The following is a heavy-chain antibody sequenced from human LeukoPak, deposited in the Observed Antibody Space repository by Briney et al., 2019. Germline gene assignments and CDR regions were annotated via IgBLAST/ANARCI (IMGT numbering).Heavy chain of an antibody. D-gene: IGHD3-10*01. Sequence: GGSLRLSCATSGFTFSSNAMTWVRQAPGKGLECVSAITAPGDATYYADSVKGRFSISRDNSKNTLYLQLNSLRAEDTAVYYCAKSPMTADGSGIRWLMDVWGKGTTVTISS. CDR1: GFTFSSNA. V-gene: IGHV3-23*01. CDR3: AKSPMTADGSGIRWLMDV. J-gene: IGHJ6*03. CDR2: ITAPGDAT.